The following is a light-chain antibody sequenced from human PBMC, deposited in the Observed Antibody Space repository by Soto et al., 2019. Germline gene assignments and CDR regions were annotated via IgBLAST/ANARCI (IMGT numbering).Light chain of an antibody. CDR3: QQYNNWPPGT. J-gene: IGKJ1*01. V-gene: IGKV1-5*03. CDR2: KAS. Sequence: DIQMTQSPSTLSASVGARVPITCRASQSISSWLAWYQQKPGKAPKLLIYKASSLESGVPARFSGSGSGTEFTLTISSLQSEDFAVYYCQQYNNWPPGTFGQGTKVDIK. CDR1: QSISSW.